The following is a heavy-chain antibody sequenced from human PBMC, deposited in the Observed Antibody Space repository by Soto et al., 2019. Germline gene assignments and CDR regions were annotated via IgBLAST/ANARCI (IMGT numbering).Heavy chain of an antibody. J-gene: IGHJ6*02. CDR3: ARLCSGGSCYSDGDYYYYYGMDV. D-gene: IGHD2-15*01. V-gene: IGHV1-69*13. Sequence: SVKVSCKASGGTFSSYAISWVRQAPGQGLEWMGGIIPIFGTANYAQKFQGRVTITADESTSTAYMELSSLRSEDTAVYYCARLCSGGSCYSDGDYYYYYGMDVWGQGTTVTVSS. CDR2: IIPIFGTA. CDR1: GGTFSSYA.